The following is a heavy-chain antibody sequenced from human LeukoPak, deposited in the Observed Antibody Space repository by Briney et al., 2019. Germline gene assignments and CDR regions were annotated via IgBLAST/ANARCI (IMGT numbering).Heavy chain of an antibody. V-gene: IGHV4-39*01. J-gene: IGHJ5*02. Sequence: SETLSLTCTVSGGSISSSSYYGGWIRQPPGKGLEWIGSIYYSGSTYYNPSLKSRVTISVDTSENQFSLKLSSVTAADTAVYYCARGLYDSSGYSEVNWFDPWGQGTLVTVSS. CDR2: IYYSGST. D-gene: IGHD3-22*01. CDR1: GGSISSSSYY. CDR3: ARGLYDSSGYSEVNWFDP.